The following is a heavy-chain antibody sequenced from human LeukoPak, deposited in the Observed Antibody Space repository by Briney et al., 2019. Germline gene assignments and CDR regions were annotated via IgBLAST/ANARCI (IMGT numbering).Heavy chain of an antibody. V-gene: IGHV3-30*09. CDR1: GFTFSSYA. CDR3: ARVGPFDQQYYFDY. J-gene: IGHJ4*02. D-gene: IGHD2-2*01. Sequence: PGRSLRLSCAASGFTFSSYAMHWVRQAPGKGLEWVAVISYDGSNKYYADSVKGRFAISRDNSKNTLYLQMNSLRAEDTAVYYCARVGPFDQQYYFDYWGQGTLVTVSS. CDR2: ISYDGSNK.